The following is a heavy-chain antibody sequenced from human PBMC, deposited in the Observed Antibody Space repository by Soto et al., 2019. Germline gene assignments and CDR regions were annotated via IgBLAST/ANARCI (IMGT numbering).Heavy chain of an antibody. Sequence: SGPTLVNPTQTLTLTCTFSGFSLTTSGMCVTWIRRPPGKALEWLALIDWDDDKYYSTSLKTRLTISKDTSKNQVVLTMTNMDPVDTATYYCARIPQYCSSTSCYVGYYYYGMDVWGQGTTVTVSS. D-gene: IGHD2-2*01. CDR3: ARIPQYCSSTSCYVGYYYYGMDV. J-gene: IGHJ6*02. CDR2: IDWDDDK. CDR1: GFSLTTSGMC. V-gene: IGHV2-70*01.